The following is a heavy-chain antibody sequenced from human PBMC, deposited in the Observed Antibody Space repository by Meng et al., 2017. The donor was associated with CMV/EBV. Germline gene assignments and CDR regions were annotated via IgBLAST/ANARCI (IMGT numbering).Heavy chain of an antibody. J-gene: IGHJ6*02. D-gene: IGHD2-2*01. Sequence: SETLSPTCTVSGGSISSSSYYWGWIRQPPGKGLEWIGSIYYSGSTYYNPSLKSRVTISVDTSKNQFSLKLSSVTAADTAVYYCARGYCSSTSCYWFYYYYGMDVWGQGTTVTVSS. CDR3: ARGYCSSTSCYWFYYYYGMDV. V-gene: IGHV4-39*07. CDR2: IYYSGST. CDR1: GGSISSSSYY.